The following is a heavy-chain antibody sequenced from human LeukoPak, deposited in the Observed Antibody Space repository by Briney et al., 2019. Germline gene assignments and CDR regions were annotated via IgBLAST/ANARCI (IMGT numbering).Heavy chain of an antibody. CDR1: GYTFTGYY. CDR3: VRVGLCGGDCYYFDY. V-gene: IGHV1-2*02. D-gene: IGHD2-21*02. CDR2: INPNSGGT. J-gene: IGHJ4*02. Sequence: ASVKVSCKASGYTFTGYYMHWVRQAPGQGLEWMGWINPNSGGTNYAQKFQGRVTMTRDTSISTAYMELSRLRSDDTAVYYCVRVGLCGGDCYYFDYWGQGTLVTVSS.